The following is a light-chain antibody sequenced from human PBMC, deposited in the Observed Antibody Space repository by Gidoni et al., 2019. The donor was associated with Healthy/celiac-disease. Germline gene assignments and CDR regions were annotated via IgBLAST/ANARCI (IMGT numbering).Light chain of an antibody. Sequence: QSVLTPPPSVSEAPRQRVTISCSGLSSNIGNSAVNWYQQVPGQAPKLLSYYDGLLPSGVADRFSGSKSGTSASLAISGLQSEDEADYYCAAGDDSLNGWVFGGGTKLTVL. J-gene: IGLJ3*02. CDR2: YDG. V-gene: IGLV1-36*01. CDR3: AAGDDSLNGWV. CDR1: SSNIGNSA.